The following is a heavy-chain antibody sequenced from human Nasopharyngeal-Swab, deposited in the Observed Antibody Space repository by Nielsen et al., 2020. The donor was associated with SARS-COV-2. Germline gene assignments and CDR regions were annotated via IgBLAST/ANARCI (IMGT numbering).Heavy chain of an antibody. J-gene: IGHJ3*02. V-gene: IGHV5-51*01. Sequence: KVSCKGSGYSFTSYWIGWVRQMPGKGLDWMGIIYPGDSDTRYSPSFQGQVTISADKSISTAYLQWSSLKASDTAMYYCARTAIEGGYYRGDAFDIWGRGTMVTVSS. CDR2: IYPGDSDT. CDR1: GYSFTSYW. CDR3: ARTAIEGGYYRGDAFDI. D-gene: IGHD3-22*01.